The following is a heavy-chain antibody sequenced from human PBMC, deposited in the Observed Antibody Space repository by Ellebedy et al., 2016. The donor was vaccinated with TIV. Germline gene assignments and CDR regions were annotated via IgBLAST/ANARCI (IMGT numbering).Heavy chain of an antibody. CDR3: AKVLRGSGWRYYGMDV. J-gene: IGHJ6*02. Sequence: GESLKISXAASGFTFSSYGMHWVRQAPGKGLEWVAVISYDGSNKYYADSVKGRFTISRDNSKNTLYLQMNSLRAEDTAVYYCAKVLRGSGWRYYGMDVWGQGTTVTVS. CDR1: GFTFSSYG. CDR2: ISYDGSNK. D-gene: IGHD6-19*01. V-gene: IGHV3-30*18.